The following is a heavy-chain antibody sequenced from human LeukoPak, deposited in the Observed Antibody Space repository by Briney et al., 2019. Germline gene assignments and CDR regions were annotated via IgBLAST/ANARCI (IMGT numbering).Heavy chain of an antibody. CDR3: ARCLAGSNYDRWFDP. CDR2: IYYSGST. J-gene: IGHJ5*02. V-gene: IGHV4-39*07. Sequence: PSETLSLTCTVSGGSISSSSYYWGWIRQPPGKGLEWIGSIYYSGSTYYNPSLKSRVTISVDTSKNQFSLKLSSVTAADTAVYYCARCLAGSNYDRWFDPWGQGTLVTVSS. CDR1: GGSISSSSYY. D-gene: IGHD4-11*01.